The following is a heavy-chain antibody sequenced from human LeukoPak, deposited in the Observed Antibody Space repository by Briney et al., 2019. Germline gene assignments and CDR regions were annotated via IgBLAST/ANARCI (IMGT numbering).Heavy chain of an antibody. CDR1: GYSFTSYW. CDR3: ARRSGYSSSWYSFAQFDY. J-gene: IGHJ4*02. Sequence: GESLKISGKGSGYSFTSYWIGWVRQMPGKGLDWMGIIYPGDYDTRYSPSFQGQVTISADKSISTAYPQWSSLKASDTAMYYCARRSGYSSSWYSFAQFDYWGQGTLVTVSS. CDR2: IYPGDYDT. V-gene: IGHV5-51*01. D-gene: IGHD6-13*01.